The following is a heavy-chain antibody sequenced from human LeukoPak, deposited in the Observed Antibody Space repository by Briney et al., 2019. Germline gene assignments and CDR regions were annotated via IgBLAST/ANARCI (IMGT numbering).Heavy chain of an antibody. J-gene: IGHJ4*02. D-gene: IGHD5-12*01. Sequence: PSETLSLTCTVSGGSISSSSYYWGWIRQPPGKGLEWIGSIYYSGSTYYNPSLKSRVTISVDTSKNQFSLKLSSVTAADTAVYYCARYSRGVATTLNYFDYWGQGNLVTVSS. CDR2: IYYSGST. CDR1: GGSISSSSYY. CDR3: ARYSRGVATTLNYFDY. V-gene: IGHV4-39*01.